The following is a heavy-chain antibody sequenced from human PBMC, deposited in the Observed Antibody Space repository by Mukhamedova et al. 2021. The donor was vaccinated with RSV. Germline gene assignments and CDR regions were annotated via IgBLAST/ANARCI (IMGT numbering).Heavy chain of an antibody. V-gene: IGHV3-48*03. CDR2: IGSSGSAI. Sequence: GLEWVSYIGSSGSAIYYADSVNGRFTISRNNAKNSVYLQMNSLRAEDTAVYYCARGDQGDDILTGNYDYWGQGNLVTVSS. D-gene: IGHD3-9*01. CDR3: ARGDQGDDILTGNYDY. J-gene: IGHJ4*02.